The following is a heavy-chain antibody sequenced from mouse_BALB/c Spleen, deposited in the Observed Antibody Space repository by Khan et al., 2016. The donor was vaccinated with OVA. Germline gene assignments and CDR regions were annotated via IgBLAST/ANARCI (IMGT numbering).Heavy chain of an antibody. Sequence: VQLQEPGAELARPGASVKMSCKAFGYTFTSYTIHWTKERPGQGLEWIGYINPSNGYTNYNQRFKDKATLTTDKSSTTAYLQPSSLASDDSAVYDCVRERANHRNDGWFAYWGQGTLVTVSA. CDR3: VRERANHRNDGWFAY. D-gene: IGHD2-14*01. CDR2: INPSNGYT. V-gene: IGHV1-4*01. CDR1: GYTFTSYT. J-gene: IGHJ3*01.